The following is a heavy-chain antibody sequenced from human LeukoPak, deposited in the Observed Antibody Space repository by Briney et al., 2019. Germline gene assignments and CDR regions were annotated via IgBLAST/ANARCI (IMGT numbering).Heavy chain of an antibody. J-gene: IGHJ4*02. CDR1: RFTFSNAW. Sequence: PGGSLRLSCAASRFTFSNAWMSQAPGKGLEWVSVLYNGGNTYYADSVKGRFTVSRDNSKNTLYPQMNSLRAEDTAVYYCARYDGGSGPFDYWGQGTLVTVSS. CDR2: LYNGGNT. D-gene: IGHD3-10*01. V-gene: IGHV3-53*01. CDR3: ARYDGGSGPFDY.